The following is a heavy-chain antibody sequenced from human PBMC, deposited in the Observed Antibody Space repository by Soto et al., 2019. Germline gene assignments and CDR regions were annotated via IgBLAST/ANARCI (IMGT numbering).Heavy chain of an antibody. J-gene: IGHJ4*02. CDR2: IKSKTDGGTT. D-gene: IGHD1-20*01. V-gene: IGHV3-15*07. CDR3: TTERYNWNEPLQVY. CDR1: GFTFINAW. Sequence: PGGALRLSCAASGFTFINAWMNWVRQAPWKGLEWVGRIKSKTDGGTTDYAAPVKGRFTISRDDSKNTLYLQMNSLKTEDTAVYYCTTERYNWNEPLQVYWGQGTLVTVS.